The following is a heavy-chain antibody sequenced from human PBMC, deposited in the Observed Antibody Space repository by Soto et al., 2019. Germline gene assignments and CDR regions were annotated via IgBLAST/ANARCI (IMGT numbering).Heavy chain of an antibody. CDR2: IWNDGIRK. CDR3: ARDDDNDANALDY. J-gene: IGHJ4*02. Sequence: VQLVESGGGMVQPGTSLRLSCAASGFTFSKYGMHWVRQAPGKGLEWVALIWNDGIRKVYVDSVKGRFTISRDNSKNPLDLQMNNLRDEDTAVYYCARDDDNDANALDYWGPGTLVTVSS. V-gene: IGHV3-33*01. CDR1: GFTFSKYG.